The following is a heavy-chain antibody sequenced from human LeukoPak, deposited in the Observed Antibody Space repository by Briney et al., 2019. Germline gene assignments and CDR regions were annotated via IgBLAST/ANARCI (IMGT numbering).Heavy chain of an antibody. Sequence: ETLSLTCTVSGGSISSYYWSWVRQAPGKGLEWVGRIKSKTDGGTTDYAAPVKGRFTISRDDSKDTLYLQMNSLKTEDTAVYYCRTGGGVIPDWWGQGTLVTVSS. CDR3: RTGGGVIPDW. CDR2: IKSKTDGGTT. CDR1: GGSISSYY. J-gene: IGHJ4*02. D-gene: IGHD3-3*01. V-gene: IGHV3-15*01.